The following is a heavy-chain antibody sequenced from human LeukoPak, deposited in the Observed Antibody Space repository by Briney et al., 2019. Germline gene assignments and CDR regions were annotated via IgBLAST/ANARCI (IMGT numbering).Heavy chain of an antibody. CDR1: VFTFSHHG. D-gene: IGHD4-17*01. CDR3: ARSDYGDYVNDAFDI. CDR2: IRNDGSNH. Sequence: PGGSLRLSCAASVFTFSHHGMHWVRQAPGKGLEWVAFIRNDGSNHYYADSVKGRFTISRDNSKNTLYLQMNSLRAEDTAVYYCARSDYGDYVNDAFDIWGQGTMVTVSS. J-gene: IGHJ3*02. V-gene: IGHV3-30*02.